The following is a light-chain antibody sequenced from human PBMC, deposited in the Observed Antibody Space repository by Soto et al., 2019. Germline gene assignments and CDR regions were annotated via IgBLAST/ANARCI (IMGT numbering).Light chain of an antibody. CDR3: QVWDSSSDLGV. CDR2: DDS. V-gene: IGLV3-21*02. CDR1: NIGSKS. J-gene: IGLJ3*02. Sequence: SYELTQPPSVSVAPGQTASITCGGTNIGSKSVHWYQQKPGQAPVLVVYDDSDRPSGIPERFSGSNSGNTATLTISRVEAGDEADYYCQVWDSSSDLGVFGGGTKLTV.